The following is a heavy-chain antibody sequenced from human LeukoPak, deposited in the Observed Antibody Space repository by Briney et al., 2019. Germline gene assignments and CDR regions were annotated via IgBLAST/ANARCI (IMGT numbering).Heavy chain of an antibody. V-gene: IGHV3-30-3*01. CDR2: ISYDGSNK. CDR1: GFTFSSYA. Sequence: GGSLRLSCAASGFTFSSYAMHWVRQAPGKGLEWVAVISYDGSNKYYADSVKGRFTISRDNSKNTLYLQMNSLRAEDTAVYYRASISSYYYDSSGYWTRYFDYWGQGTLVTVSS. D-gene: IGHD3-22*01. J-gene: IGHJ4*02. CDR3: ASISSYYYDSSGYWTRYFDY.